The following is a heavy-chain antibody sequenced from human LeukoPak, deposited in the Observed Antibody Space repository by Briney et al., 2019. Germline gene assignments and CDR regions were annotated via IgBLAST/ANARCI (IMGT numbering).Heavy chain of an antibody. D-gene: IGHD2-15*01. V-gene: IGHV3-20*04. CDR3: ARADCSGGSCYGPAFDI. Sequence: GGSLRLSCAASGFTSDDYGMSWVRQAPGKGLEWVSGINWNGGSTGYADSVKGRFTISRDNAKNSLYLQMNSLSAEDTALYYCARADCSGGSCYGPAFDIWGQGTMVTVSS. CDR2: INWNGGST. CDR1: GFTSDDYG. J-gene: IGHJ3*02.